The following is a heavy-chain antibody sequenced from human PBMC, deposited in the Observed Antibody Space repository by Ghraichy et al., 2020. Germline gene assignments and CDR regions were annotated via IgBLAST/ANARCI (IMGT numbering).Heavy chain of an antibody. D-gene: IGHD4-17*01. CDR3: ARRPPTVTTSAAYGMDV. Sequence: SVKVSCKASGGTFSSYAISWVRQAPGQGLEWMGGIIPIFGTANYAQKFQGRVTITADESTSTAYMELSSLRSEDTAVYYCARRPPTVTTSAAYGMDVWGQGTTVTVSS. CDR1: GGTFSSYA. V-gene: IGHV1-69*13. J-gene: IGHJ6*02. CDR2: IIPIFGTA.